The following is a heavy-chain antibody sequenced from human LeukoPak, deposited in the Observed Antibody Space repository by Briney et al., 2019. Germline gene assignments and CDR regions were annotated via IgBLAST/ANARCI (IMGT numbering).Heavy chain of an antibody. CDR1: GYTFTGYY. CDR3: AREGLNYYDSSGYYL. D-gene: IGHD3-22*01. V-gene: IGHV1-18*04. J-gene: IGHJ4*02. CDR2: ISAYNGNT. Sequence: GASVKVSCKTSGYTFTGYYMHWVRQAPGQGLEWMGWISAYNGNTNYAQKLQGRVTMTTDTSTSTAYMELRSLRSDDTAVYYCAREGLNYYDSSGYYLWGQGTLVTVSS.